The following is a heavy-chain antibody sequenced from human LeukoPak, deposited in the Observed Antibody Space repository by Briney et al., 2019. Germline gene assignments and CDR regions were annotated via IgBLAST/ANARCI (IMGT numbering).Heavy chain of an antibody. J-gene: IGHJ6*03. CDR2: IYTSGST. CDR1: GGSISSGSYY. Sequence: KPSETLSLTCTVSGGSISSGSYYWSWIRQPAGKGLEWIGRIYTSGSTNYNPSLKSRVTISVDTSKNQFSLKLSSVTAADTAVYYCARSYGSGSYYQPPYYYYYMDVWGKGTTVTISS. V-gene: IGHV4-61*02. CDR3: ARSYGSGSYYQPPYYYYYMDV. D-gene: IGHD3-10*01.